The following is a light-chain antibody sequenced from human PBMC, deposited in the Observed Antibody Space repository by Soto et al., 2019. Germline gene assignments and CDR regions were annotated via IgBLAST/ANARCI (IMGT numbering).Light chain of an antibody. CDR3: QQSYSTPPWT. CDR1: QSIVTY. J-gene: IGKJ1*01. Sequence: DIPLSRYPSPLYAYDGDEVTITCRASQSIVTYLNWYLQKPGKAPKLLIYAASNLQSGVPSRFSGSGSGTDFTLTISSLQPEDFATYFCQQSYSTPPWTFGQGSKV. V-gene: IGKV1-39*01. CDR2: AAS.